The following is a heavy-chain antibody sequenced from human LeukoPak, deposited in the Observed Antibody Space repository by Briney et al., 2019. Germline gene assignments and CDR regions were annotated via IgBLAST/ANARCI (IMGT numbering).Heavy chain of an antibody. J-gene: IGHJ4*02. Sequence: SGGSLRLSCAASGFIFSSYAMHWVRQAPGKGLEWVAVISYDGSNKYYADSVKGRFTISRDNSKYTLYLQMNSLRAEDTAVYYCATPDCNNTSCYICFDYWGQGTLVTVSS. D-gene: IGHD2-2*02. CDR1: GFIFSSYA. CDR2: ISYDGSNK. CDR3: ATPDCNNTSCYICFDY. V-gene: IGHV3-30-3*01.